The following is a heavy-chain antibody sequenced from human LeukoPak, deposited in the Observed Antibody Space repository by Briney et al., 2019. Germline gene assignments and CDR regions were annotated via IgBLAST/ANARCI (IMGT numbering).Heavy chain of an antibody. CDR3: ARQDIVVVVAATRSHNWFDP. J-gene: IGHJ5*02. CDR2: INHSGST. CDR1: GASFSGYY. Sequence: SETLSLTCAVYGASFSGYYWSWIRQSPGQGLEWIGEINHSGSTNYNPSLKSRVTISVDTSKNQFSLKLSSVTAADTAVYYCARQDIVVVVAATRSHNWFDPWGQGTLVTASS. D-gene: IGHD2-15*01. V-gene: IGHV4-34*01.